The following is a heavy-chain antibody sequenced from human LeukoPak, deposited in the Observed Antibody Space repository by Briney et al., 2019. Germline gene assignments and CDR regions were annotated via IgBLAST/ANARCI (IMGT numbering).Heavy chain of an antibody. D-gene: IGHD1-26*01. CDR2: INEDGSIT. V-gene: IGHV3-74*01. J-gene: IGHJ4*02. CDR1: GLRFSDQY. CDR3: VRDLGGRSGH. Sequence: PGGPLRLSCAASGLRFSDQYMIWVRQAPGKGLVWVSRINEDGSITNYADSVKGRFTISRDNAKNTLYLQMNSLRVEDTAMYHCVRDLGGRSGHWGQGTLVTVSS.